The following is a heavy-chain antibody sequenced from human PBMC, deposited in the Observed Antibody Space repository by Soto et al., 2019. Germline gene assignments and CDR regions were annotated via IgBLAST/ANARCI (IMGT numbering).Heavy chain of an antibody. J-gene: IGHJ4*01. D-gene: IGHD6-19*01. V-gene: IGHV3-30*04. CDR2: ISYDGTNK. CDR3: ARDPSPYTSGWYVIDF. CDR1: GFMFSAYA. Sequence: LRLSCAASGFMFSAYAMLWVRQAPGKGLEWVAAISYDGTNKYYADSIKGRFTISRDNSANTLFLQVNSLRREDTAMYYCARDPSPYTSGWYVIDFWGHGTLVTVSS.